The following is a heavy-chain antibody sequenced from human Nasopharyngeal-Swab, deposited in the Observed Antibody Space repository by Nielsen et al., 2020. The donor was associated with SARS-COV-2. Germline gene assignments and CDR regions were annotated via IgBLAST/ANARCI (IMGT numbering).Heavy chain of an antibody. CDR2: IYHSGST. J-gene: IGHJ4*02. Sequence: SQTPSLTCAVSGGPISSGGYSWSWIRQPPGKGLEWIGYIYHSGSTYYNPSLKSRVTISVDRSKNQFSLKLSSVTAADTAVYYCARSKKQQLTLVDYWGQGTLVTVSS. CDR1: GGPISSGGYS. CDR3: ARSKKQQLTLVDY. D-gene: IGHD6-13*01. V-gene: IGHV4-30-2*01.